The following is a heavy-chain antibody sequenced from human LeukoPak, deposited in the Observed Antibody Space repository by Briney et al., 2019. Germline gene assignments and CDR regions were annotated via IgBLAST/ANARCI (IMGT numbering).Heavy chain of an antibody. CDR3: ARDKAGYSSGWYTIDY. Sequence: GGSLRLSCAASGFTFSSYWMHWVRQAPGKGLVWVSRINSDGSSTSYADSVKGRFTISRVNAKNTLYLQMNSLRAEDTAVYYCARDKAGYSSGWYTIDYWGQGTLVTVSS. CDR2: INSDGSST. V-gene: IGHV3-74*01. D-gene: IGHD6-19*01. CDR1: GFTFSSYW. J-gene: IGHJ4*02.